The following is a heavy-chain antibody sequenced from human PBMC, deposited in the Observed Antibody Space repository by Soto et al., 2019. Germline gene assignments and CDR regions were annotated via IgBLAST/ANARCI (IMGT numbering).Heavy chain of an antibody. D-gene: IGHD2-21*02. V-gene: IGHV1-69*02. Sequence: QVQLVQSGAEVKKPGSSVKVSCKASRGTFSSYTISWVRQAPGQGLEWMGRIIPILGIANYAQKFQGRVTITADKSTSTAYMELSSLRSEDTAVYYCFVLVTAITGDYWGQGTMITVSS. CDR3: FVLVTAITGDY. J-gene: IGHJ4*02. CDR2: IIPILGIA. CDR1: RGTFSSYT.